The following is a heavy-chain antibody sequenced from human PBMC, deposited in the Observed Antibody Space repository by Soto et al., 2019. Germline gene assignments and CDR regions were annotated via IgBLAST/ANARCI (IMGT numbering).Heavy chain of an antibody. V-gene: IGHV3-23*01. CDR3: AKTDFGTFPCQFVEH. CDR2: ISGAGNIA. Sequence: EVQLLESGGGLVQPGGSLRLSCTASGFTFINHAMSWFRQAPGKGLEWVSAISGAGNIASHEHSVQGRFRISRDHSKTPLFMQMNSLRAEDTATYYCAKTDFGTFPCQFVEHWGQGTLVNVSS. D-gene: IGHD2-15*01. J-gene: IGHJ1*01. CDR1: GFTFINHA.